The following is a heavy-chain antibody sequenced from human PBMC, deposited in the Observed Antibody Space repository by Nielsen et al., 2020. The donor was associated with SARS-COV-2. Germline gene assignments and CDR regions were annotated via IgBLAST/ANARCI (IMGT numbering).Heavy chain of an antibody. Sequence: ASVKVSCKVPADTLTQLTMHWVRQAPGKGLEWMGEFDPQDGQTTYAQKFQGRVTMTEDTSIDTAYLDLSSLRSDDTAVYYCATDSPFGVVIYALAHWGQGTMVIVSS. CDR3: ATDSPFGVVIYALAH. V-gene: IGHV1-24*01. D-gene: IGHD3-3*01. J-gene: IGHJ4*02. CDR1: ADTLTQLT. CDR2: FDPQDGQT.